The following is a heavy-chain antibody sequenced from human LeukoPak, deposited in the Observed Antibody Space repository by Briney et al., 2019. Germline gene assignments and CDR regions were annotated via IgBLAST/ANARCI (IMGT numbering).Heavy chain of an antibody. CDR1: GFTLSGSA. V-gene: IGHV3-73*01. CDR3: TRDRGTYNWFDP. J-gene: IGHJ5*02. D-gene: IGHD2-15*01. CDR2: IDKKDNLYAT. Sequence: GGSLKLSCVASGFTLSGSAVHWVRQSSGKGLEWVGHIDKKDNLYATAYAESVKGRFTISRDDSKDTAFLHMDGLKTEDTALYYCTRDRGTYNWFDPWGQGTLVTVSS.